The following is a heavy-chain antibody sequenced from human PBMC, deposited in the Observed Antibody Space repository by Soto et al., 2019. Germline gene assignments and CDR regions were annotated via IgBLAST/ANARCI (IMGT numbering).Heavy chain of an antibody. D-gene: IGHD4-17*01. V-gene: IGHV4-59*01. CDR3: ARAQYGDYPIDY. Sequence: SQTLPLTCNVSDGSIRNDCWRWIRKTPGKGLEWIGYTYYSGSTNYNPSLKSRVTISVDTSKNQFSLKLSSVTAADTAVYYCARAQYGDYPIDYWGQGTLVTVSS. CDR2: TYYSGST. J-gene: IGHJ4*02. CDR1: DGSIRNDC.